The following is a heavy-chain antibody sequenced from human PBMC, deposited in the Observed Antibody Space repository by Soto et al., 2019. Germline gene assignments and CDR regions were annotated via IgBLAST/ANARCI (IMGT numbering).Heavy chain of an antibody. J-gene: IGHJ4*02. Sequence: SETLSLTCAVYGGSFSGYYWSWIRQPPGKGLEWIGEINHSGSTNYNPSLKSRVTISVDTSKNQFSLKLSSVTAADTAVYYCARGRRDTAMVSDFDYWGQGTLVTVSS. CDR3: ARGRRDTAMVSDFDY. V-gene: IGHV4-34*01. CDR1: GGSFSGYY. D-gene: IGHD5-18*01. CDR2: INHSGST.